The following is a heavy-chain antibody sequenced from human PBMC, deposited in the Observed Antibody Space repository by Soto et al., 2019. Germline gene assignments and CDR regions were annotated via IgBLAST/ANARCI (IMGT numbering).Heavy chain of an antibody. CDR1: GGPLSSYT. J-gene: IGHJ4*02. CDR2: VIPNLGVT. CDR3: ARDKGYCSDTSCPDFDY. V-gene: IGHV1-69*04. D-gene: IGHD2-15*01. Sequence: SSLKLSCKSSGGPLSSYTFSWVRQAPGQGLEWMGRVIPNLGVTNYAKKFQGRFTIVVDTSTSTAYMELNSLRYEDTAVYYCARDKGYCSDTSCPDFDYWGQGTLVTVSS.